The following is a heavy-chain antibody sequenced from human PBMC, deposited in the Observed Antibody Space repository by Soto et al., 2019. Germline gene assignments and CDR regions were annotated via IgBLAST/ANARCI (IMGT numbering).Heavy chain of an antibody. Sequence: GGSLRLSCSASGFIFSSYTMYWVRQAPGKGLEYVSAISSNGDNTFYTDSVKGRFFISRDNSKNTLSLQMSSVRNEDTAMYYCVKVAGRVYFDSWGQGTLVTVSS. CDR3: VKVAGRVYFDS. J-gene: IGHJ4*02. CDR2: ISSNGDNT. V-gene: IGHV3-64D*06. CDR1: GFIFSSYT.